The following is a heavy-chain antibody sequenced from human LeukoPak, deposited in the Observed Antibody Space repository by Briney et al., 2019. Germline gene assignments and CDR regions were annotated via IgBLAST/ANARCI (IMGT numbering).Heavy chain of an antibody. CDR2: ISYDGSNK. J-gene: IGHJ4*02. CDR3: AKDRGFRCSSTSCYTGPLDY. V-gene: IGHV3-30*18. CDR1: EFTFSSYG. D-gene: IGHD2-2*02. Sequence: GSLRLSCAASEFTFSSYGMHWVRQAPGKGLEWVAVISYDGSNKYYADSVKGRFTISRDNSKNTLYLQMNSLRAEDTAVYYCAKDRGFRCSSTSCYTGPLDYWGQGTLVTVFS.